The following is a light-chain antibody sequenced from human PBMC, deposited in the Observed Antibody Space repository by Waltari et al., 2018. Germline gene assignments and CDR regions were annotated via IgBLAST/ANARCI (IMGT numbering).Light chain of an antibody. J-gene: IGLJ2*01. Sequence: QSVLTQPPSVSGAPGQRVTISCTGSGSNIGAGYDVHGYQQLPRAAPKLLIYGSTSRPLGVPDRFFGSTSGTSASLAITGLQAEDEADYYCQSYDTSLGVVFGGGTKLTVL. CDR1: GSNIGAGYD. CDR3: QSYDTSLGVV. CDR2: GST. V-gene: IGLV1-40*01.